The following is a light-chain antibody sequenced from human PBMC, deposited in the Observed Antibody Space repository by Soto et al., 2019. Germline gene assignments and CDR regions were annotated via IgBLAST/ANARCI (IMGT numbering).Light chain of an antibody. Sequence: EIVLTQSPGTLSLSPGERATLSCRASQNIASTYLAWYQQTPGQAPRLLVYGASSRAAGIPDRFSGSGSGTDFTLTISRLEPEDFALFYCQHYGTSPITFGQRTRLEIK. V-gene: IGKV3-20*01. CDR1: QNIASTY. CDR3: QHYGTSPIT. CDR2: GAS. J-gene: IGKJ5*01.